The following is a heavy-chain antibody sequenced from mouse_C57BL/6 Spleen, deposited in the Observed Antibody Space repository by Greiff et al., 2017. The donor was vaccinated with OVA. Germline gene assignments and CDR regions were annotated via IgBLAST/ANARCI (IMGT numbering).Heavy chain of an antibody. V-gene: IGHV7-3*01. CDR1: GFTFTDYY. Sequence: EVKLMESGGGLVQPGGSLSLSCAASGFTFTDYYMSWVRQPPGKALEWLGFIRNKANGYTTEYSASVKGRFTISRDNSQSILYLQMNALRAEDSATYYCASHYGLYYFDYWGQGTTLTVSS. J-gene: IGHJ2*01. D-gene: IGHD1-2*01. CDR3: ASHYGLYYFDY. CDR2: IRNKANGYTT.